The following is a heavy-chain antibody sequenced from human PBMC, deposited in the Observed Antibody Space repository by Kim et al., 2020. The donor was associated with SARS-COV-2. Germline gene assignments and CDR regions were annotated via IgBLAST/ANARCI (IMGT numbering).Heavy chain of an antibody. V-gene: IGHV3-30*01. CDR3: ARAYSGSYYSYFDY. D-gene: IGHD1-26*01. Sequence: YAESVKGRFTISRDNSKNTLYLQMNSLRAEDTAVYYCARAYSGSYYSYFDYWGQGTLVTVSS. J-gene: IGHJ4*02.